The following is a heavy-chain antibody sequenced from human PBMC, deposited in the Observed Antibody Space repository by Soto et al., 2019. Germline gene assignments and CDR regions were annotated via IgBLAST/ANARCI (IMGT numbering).Heavy chain of an antibody. Sequence: SETLSLTCTVSGGSISSSSYYGSWIRQPPGKGLEWIGYIYYSGSIFYNPSLESRVTISVDTSKNQFSLKLSSVTAADTAVYYCARDDCGTSRCSYYYGMDVWGQGTTVTVSS. CDR1: GGSISSSSYY. CDR2: IYYSGSI. J-gene: IGHJ6*02. V-gene: IGHV4-30-4*01. CDR3: ARDDCGTSRCSYYYGMDV. D-gene: IGHD2-21*01.